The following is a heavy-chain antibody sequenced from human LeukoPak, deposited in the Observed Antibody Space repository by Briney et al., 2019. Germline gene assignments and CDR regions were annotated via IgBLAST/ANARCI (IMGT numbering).Heavy chain of an antibody. CDR2: IYYSGST. V-gene: IGHV4-30-4*01. CDR3: ARNYYDSSGYAFFYFDY. D-gene: IGHD3-22*01. J-gene: IGHJ4*02. Sequence: SETLSLTCTVSGGSISSGDYYWSWIRQPPGKGLEWIGYIYYSGSTYYNPSLKSRVTISVDTSKNQFSLKLSSVTAADTAVYYCARNYYDSSGYAFFYFDYWGQGTLVTVSS. CDR1: GGSISSGDYY.